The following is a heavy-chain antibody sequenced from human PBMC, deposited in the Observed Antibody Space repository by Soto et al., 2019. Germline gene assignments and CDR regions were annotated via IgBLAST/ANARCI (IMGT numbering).Heavy chain of an antibody. CDR1: GFPFSSYA. CDR3: ARDYYKYYDSSGYYRSPAY. D-gene: IGHD3-22*01. J-gene: IGHJ4*02. Sequence: PGGSLRLSCAASGFPFSSYAMHWVRQAPGKGLEWVALISYDGSGKDYADSVKGRFTISRDNSRNTLFLQMNSLRAEDTAVYYSARDYYKYYDSSGYYRSPAYWGQGTLVTVSS. CDR2: ISYDGSGK. V-gene: IGHV3-30-3*01.